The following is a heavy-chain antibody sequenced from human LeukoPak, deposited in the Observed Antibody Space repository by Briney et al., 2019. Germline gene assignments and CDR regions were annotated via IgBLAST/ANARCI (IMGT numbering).Heavy chain of an antibody. J-gene: IGHJ5*02. V-gene: IGHV4-59*01. CDR1: GGSINNYY. D-gene: IGHD7-27*01. CDR3: ARDSIVRGNWGRYNWFDP. Sequence: SSETLSLTCTVSGGSINNYYWSWIRQPPGKGLEWIGYISYTGSTNYNPSLKSRVTISLDTSKNQFSLKLSSVTAADTAVYFCARDSIVRGNWGRYNWFDPWGQGILVIVSS. CDR2: ISYTGST.